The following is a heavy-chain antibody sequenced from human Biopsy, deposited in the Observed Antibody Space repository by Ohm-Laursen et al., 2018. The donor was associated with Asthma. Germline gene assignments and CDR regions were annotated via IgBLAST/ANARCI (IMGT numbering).Heavy chain of an antibody. CDR3: ARTYYDFLTGQVNDAFAI. J-gene: IGHJ3*02. D-gene: IGHD3-9*01. Sequence: ASVKVSCKTSGYTFNSAGITWVRQAPGQGLEWMGWISVYNGNTKVAQKFQDRVTIITDTSTSTAYMELRSLRSDDTAVYYCARTYYDFLTGQVNDAFAIWGQGTVVTVSS. CDR2: ISVYNGNT. V-gene: IGHV1-18*01. CDR1: GYTFNSAG.